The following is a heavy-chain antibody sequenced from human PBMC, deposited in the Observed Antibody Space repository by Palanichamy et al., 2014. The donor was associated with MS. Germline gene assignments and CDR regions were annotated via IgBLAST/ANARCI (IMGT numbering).Heavy chain of an antibody. CDR2: I. CDR3: ARDYRAHYYDSSVDRPGDAFDI. Sequence: IYYADSVKGRFTISRDNAQNSLYLQMNSLRAEDTAVYYCARDYRAHYYDSSVDRPGDAFDIWGQGTMVTVSS. V-gene: IGHV3-21*01. D-gene: IGHD3-22*01. J-gene: IGHJ3*02.